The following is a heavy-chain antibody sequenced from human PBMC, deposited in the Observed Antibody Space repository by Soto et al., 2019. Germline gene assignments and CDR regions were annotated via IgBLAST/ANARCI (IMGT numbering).Heavy chain of an antibody. Sequence: GGSLGLSCAASGFSFSSYNMNWVRLAPGKGLEWVSYISDSSSTTHYAASVKGRFSISRDNAKNSLYLQMSSLRDEDTAVYYCTTDQSAYTGMDVWGQGTMVTVSS. J-gene: IGHJ6*02. D-gene: IGHD1-20*01. V-gene: IGHV3-48*02. CDR3: TTDQSAYTGMDV. CDR2: ISDSSSTT. CDR1: GFSFSSYN.